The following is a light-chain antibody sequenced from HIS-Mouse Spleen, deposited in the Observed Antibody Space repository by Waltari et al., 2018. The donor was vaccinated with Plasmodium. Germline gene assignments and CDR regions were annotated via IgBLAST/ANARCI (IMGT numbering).Light chain of an antibody. CDR1: ALPKKY. CDR3: YSTDSSGNHRV. Sequence: SYELTQPPSVSVSPGQTARITCPGDALPKKYAYWYHQQSGQAPVLFIYEDRKRPSRIPGRFSGSSSGTMATLTISGAQVEDEADYYCYSTDSSGNHRVFGGGTKLTVL. V-gene: IGLV3-10*01. CDR2: EDR. J-gene: IGLJ3*02.